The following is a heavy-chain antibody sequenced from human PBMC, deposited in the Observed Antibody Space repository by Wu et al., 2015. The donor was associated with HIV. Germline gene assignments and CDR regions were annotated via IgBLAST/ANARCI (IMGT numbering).Heavy chain of an antibody. D-gene: IGHD2/OR15-2a*01. CDR2: INTKSGRT. J-gene: IGHJ4*02. CDR1: GYTFTAYY. V-gene: IGHV1-2*02. Sequence: QVQLVQSGAEVKKPGASVKVSCKASGYTFTAYYIHWVRQAPGQGLEWMGWINTKSGRTDYEQKFNGRVTMTRDTSISTAFMELNRLISDDTAVYYSAKLINFYGYVADKSDYWGQGTLVSVSS. CDR3: AKLINFYGYVADKSDY.